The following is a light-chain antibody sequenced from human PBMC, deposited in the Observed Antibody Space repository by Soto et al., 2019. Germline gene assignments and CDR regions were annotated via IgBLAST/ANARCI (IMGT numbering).Light chain of an antibody. CDR2: GNS. CDR3: QSYDSSLRDVV. CDR1: SSNIGAGYD. Sequence: QLVLTQPPSVSAAPGQRVTISCTGSSSNIGAGYDVHWYQQLPGTAPKLLIYGNSNRPSGVPDRFSASKSGTSASLAITGLQTEDEADYYCQSYDSSLRDVVFGGGTQLTVL. V-gene: IGLV1-40*01. J-gene: IGLJ2*01.